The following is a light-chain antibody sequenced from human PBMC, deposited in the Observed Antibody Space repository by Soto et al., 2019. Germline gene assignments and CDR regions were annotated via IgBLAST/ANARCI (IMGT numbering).Light chain of an antibody. CDR2: STS. CDR3: QQYSTSPT. Sequence: EIVLTQSPGTLSLSPGESATLSCRASESFSSNYFAWYKQKPGQAPRLLIYSTSSRAAGIPDRISGSGSGRDFTLTISRLEPEDFAVYYCQQYSTSPTFGQGTKV. V-gene: IGKV3-20*01. CDR1: ESFSSNY. J-gene: IGKJ1*01.